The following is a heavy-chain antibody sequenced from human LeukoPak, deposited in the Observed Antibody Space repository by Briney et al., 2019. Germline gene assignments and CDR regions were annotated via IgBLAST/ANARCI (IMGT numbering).Heavy chain of an antibody. J-gene: IGHJ4*02. CDR2: INHSGST. D-gene: IGHD3-10*01. Sequence: SETLSLTCAVYGGSFSGYYWSWIRQPPGKGPEWIGEINHSGSTNYNPSLKSRVTISVDTSKNQFSLKLSSVTAADTAVYYCASQSMVRGVTKFDYWGQGTLVTVSS. CDR1: GGSFSGYY. CDR3: ASQSMVRGVTKFDY. V-gene: IGHV4-34*01.